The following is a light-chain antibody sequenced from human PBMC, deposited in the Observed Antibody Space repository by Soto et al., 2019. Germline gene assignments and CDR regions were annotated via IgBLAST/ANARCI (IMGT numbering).Light chain of an antibody. V-gene: IGKV3-11*01. CDR2: DAS. Sequence: DTVLTQSPASLSGSPGARATLSWRASQNIGTYLAWYQQKPGQAPRLLIYDASNRATGIPARVSGSGSGTDFTLTISSLETEDFAVYYCHQRTNWPITFGQGTRLEIK. CDR3: HQRTNWPIT. CDR1: QNIGTY. J-gene: IGKJ5*01.